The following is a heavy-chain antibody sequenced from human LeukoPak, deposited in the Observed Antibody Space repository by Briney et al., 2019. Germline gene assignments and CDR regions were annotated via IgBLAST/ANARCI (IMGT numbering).Heavy chain of an antibody. D-gene: IGHD2-2*01. V-gene: IGHV3-30*03. CDR2: ISYDGSNK. CDR1: GFTFSSYG. Sequence: GGSLRLSCAASGFTFSSYGMHWVRQAPGKGLEWVAVISYDGSNKYYADSVKGRFTISRDNSKNTLYLQMNSLRAEDTAVHYCARARDCSSTSCYYGSGHDGMDVWGQGTTVTVSS. CDR3: ARARDCSSTSCYYGSGHDGMDV. J-gene: IGHJ6*02.